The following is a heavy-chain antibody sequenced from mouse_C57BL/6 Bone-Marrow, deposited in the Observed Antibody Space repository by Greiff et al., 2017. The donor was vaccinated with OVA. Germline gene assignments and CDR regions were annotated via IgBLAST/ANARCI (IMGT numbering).Heavy chain of an antibody. J-gene: IGHJ2*01. CDR3: ARNNGGFDY. V-gene: IGHV2-9-1*01. CDR2: IWTGGGT. CDR1: GFSFTRYA. Sequence: VKVVESGPGLVAPSQSLSITCTVSGFSFTRYAISWVRQPPGKGLEWLGVIWTGGGTNYNSALKSRLSISKDNSKSQVFLKMNSLQTDDTARYYCARNNGGFDYWGQGTTLTVSS.